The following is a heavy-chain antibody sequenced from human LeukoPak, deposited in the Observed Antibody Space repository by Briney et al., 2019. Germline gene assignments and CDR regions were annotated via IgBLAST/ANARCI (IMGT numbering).Heavy chain of an antibody. CDR3: ARWTVKYPGDFDY. J-gene: IGHJ4*02. CDR2: ISAYNGNT. V-gene: IGHV1-18*01. CDR1: GYTSTSYG. Sequence: ASVKVSCKASGYTSTSYGISWVRQAPGQGLEWMGWISAYNGNTNYAQKFQGRVTMTRNTSISTAYMELSSLRSEDTAVYYCARWTVKYPGDFDYWGQGTLVTVSS. D-gene: IGHD7-27*01.